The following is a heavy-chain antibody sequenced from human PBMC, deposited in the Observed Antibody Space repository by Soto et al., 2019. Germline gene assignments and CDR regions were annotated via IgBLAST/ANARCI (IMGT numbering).Heavy chain of an antibody. CDR2: IATNTGNP. Sequence: QVKLVQSGSELKEPGASVKVSCKASGYAFTGYSINWVRQAPGQGLEWMGWIATNTGNPTYAQGFTGRFVFSLDTSVTTAYLQIYSLKAEDTAMYYCMRDGRTALFDYWGQGTLVTASS. CDR3: MRDGRTALFDY. J-gene: IGHJ4*02. V-gene: IGHV7-4-1*01. CDR1: GYAFTGYS. D-gene: IGHD2-15*01.